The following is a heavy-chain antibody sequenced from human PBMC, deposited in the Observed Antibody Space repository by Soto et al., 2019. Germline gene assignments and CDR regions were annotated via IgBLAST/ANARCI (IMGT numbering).Heavy chain of an antibody. Sequence: SETLSLTCTVSGVSISSSYWSWIRQSPGTGLEWIGYIYYTGATNYNPSLKRRVTISLDTAKNQFSLNVNSLTTADTAVYYCARDDSGMDVWGQGTTVTVSS. CDR2: IYYTGAT. J-gene: IGHJ6*02. D-gene: IGHD3-22*01. CDR3: ARDDSGMDV. CDR1: GVSISSSY. V-gene: IGHV4-59*01.